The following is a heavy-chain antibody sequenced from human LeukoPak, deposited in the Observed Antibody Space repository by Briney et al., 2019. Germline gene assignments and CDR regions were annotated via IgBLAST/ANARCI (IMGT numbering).Heavy chain of an antibody. V-gene: IGHV3-23*01. CDR1: RITFSSYA. J-gene: IGHJ4*02. Sequence: PGGSLRLSCGASRITFSSYAMSCVRQAPGKGLEWVSAVSGSGGSTYYADSVKGRFTISRDNSKNTLYLQMNSLRVEDTAVYYCASHASGNAFWDNWGQGTLITVSS. CDR3: ASHASGNAFWDN. CDR2: VSGSGGST. D-gene: IGHD4-23*01.